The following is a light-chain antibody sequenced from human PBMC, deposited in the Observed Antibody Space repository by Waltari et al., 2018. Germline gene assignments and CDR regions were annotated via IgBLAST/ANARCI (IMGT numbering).Light chain of an antibody. CDR3: MQALQTPRT. Sequence: DIVMTQSPLSLPVTPGEPASISSRSTQRLLHSNGYNYLDCYLQKPGQSPQRLSYLGSNRASGVPDRFSGSGSGTDFTLKISRVEAEDVGVYYCMQALQTPRTFGPGTKVDIK. J-gene: IGKJ3*01. CDR2: LGS. CDR1: QRLLHSNGYNY. V-gene: IGKV2-28*01.